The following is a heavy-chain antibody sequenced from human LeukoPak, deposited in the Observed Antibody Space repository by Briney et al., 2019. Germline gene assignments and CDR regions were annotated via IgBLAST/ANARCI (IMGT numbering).Heavy chain of an antibody. CDR2: INHSGSA. J-gene: IGHJ4*02. CDR1: GRSIIGYH. Sequence: SETLSLTCGLFGRSIIGYHWNWIRQSPGKGLEWIGEINHSGSANYNPSFKSRVTISLDTSKNQFSLELRSVTAADTAVYYCARDPTTVVSVPYYFDGWGQGTLVTVSS. D-gene: IGHD4-11*01. CDR3: ARDPTTVVSVPYYFDG. V-gene: IGHV4-34*01.